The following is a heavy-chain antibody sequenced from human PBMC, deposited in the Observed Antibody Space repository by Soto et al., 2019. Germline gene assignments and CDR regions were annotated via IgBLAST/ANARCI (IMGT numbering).Heavy chain of an antibody. CDR2: IDPSDSQT. V-gene: IGHV5-10-1*01. J-gene: IGHJ4*02. Sequence: GESLKISGNGSGYSFAVYCITLVLQKPGKGLEWMGRIDPSDSQTYYSPSFRGHVTISVTKSITTVFLQWSSLRASDTAMYYCARQIYDSDTGPNFQYYFDSWGQGTPVTVSS. CDR3: ARQIYDSDTGPNFQYYFDS. D-gene: IGHD3-22*01. CDR1: GYSFAVYC.